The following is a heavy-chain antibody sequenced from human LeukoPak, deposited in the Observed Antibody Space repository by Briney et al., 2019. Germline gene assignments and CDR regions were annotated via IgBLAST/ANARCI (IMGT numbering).Heavy chain of an antibody. Sequence: GSLRLSCAASGFTFSSYWMHWVRQAPGKGLVWVSRINSDGSSTSYADSVKGRFTISRDNAKNTLYLQMNSLRAEDTAVYYCARDKAPVLRYFGPYGMDVWGQGTTVTVSS. J-gene: IGHJ6*02. CDR3: ARDKAPVLRYFGPYGMDV. CDR2: INSDGSST. D-gene: IGHD3-9*01. CDR1: GFTFSSYW. V-gene: IGHV3-74*01.